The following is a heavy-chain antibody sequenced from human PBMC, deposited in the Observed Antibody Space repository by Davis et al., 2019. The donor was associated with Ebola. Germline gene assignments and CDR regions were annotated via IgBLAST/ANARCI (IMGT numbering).Heavy chain of an antibody. J-gene: IGHJ4*02. CDR1: GGSFSGYY. D-gene: IGHD6-19*01. V-gene: IGHV4-34*01. CDR3: ARESGQWLVTQPFDY. CDR2: INHSGST. Sequence: PSETLSLTCAVYGGSFSGYYWSWIRQPPGKGLEWIGEINHSGSTNYNPSLKSRVTISVDTSKNQFSLKLSSVTAADTAVYYCARESGQWLVTQPFDYWGQGTLVTVSS.